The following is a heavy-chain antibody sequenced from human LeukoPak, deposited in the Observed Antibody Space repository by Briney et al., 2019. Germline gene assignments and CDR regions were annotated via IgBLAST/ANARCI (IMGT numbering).Heavy chain of an antibody. V-gene: IGHV4-59*11. J-gene: IGHJ3*01. Sequence: SETLSLTCTVSGGSIIGHYWSWIRQSPGRELEWIGYVHSSGTTSFNPSLKSRVTMLVDTSKNQFSLRLTSMTAADTALYFCAREQYLAYDVFGFWGRGTMVTVSS. CDR3: AREQYLAYDVFGF. CDR1: GGSIIGHY. D-gene: IGHD2/OR15-2a*01. CDR2: VHSSGTT.